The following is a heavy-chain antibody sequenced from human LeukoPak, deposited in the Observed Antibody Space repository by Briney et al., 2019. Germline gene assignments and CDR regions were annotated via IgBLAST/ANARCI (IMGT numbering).Heavy chain of an antibody. CDR1: GYTFTTYY. D-gene: IGHD3-22*01. V-gene: IGHV1-46*03. CDR3: APSDSSGPGV. Sequence: ASVKVSCKASGYTFTTYYMHWVRQAPGQGLEWMGIINPSVGSTSYAQKFQGRVTITADKSTSTAYMELSSLRSEDTAVYYCAPSDSSGPGVWGQGTMVTVSS. CDR2: INPSVGST. J-gene: IGHJ3*01.